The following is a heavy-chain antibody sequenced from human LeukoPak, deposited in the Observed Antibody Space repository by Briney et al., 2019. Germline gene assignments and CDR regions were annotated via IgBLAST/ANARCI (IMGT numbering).Heavy chain of an antibody. J-gene: IGHJ4*02. CDR3: ARVTIVDGIAVAGTGGFDY. Sequence: PGGSLRLSCAASGFTFDDYGMSWVRQAPGKGLEWVSGINWNGGSTGYADSVKGRFTISRDNAKNSLYLQMNSLRAEDTALYYCARVTIVDGIAVAGTGGFDYWGQGTLVTVSS. V-gene: IGHV3-20*04. CDR2: INWNGGST. D-gene: IGHD6-19*01. CDR1: GFTFDDYG.